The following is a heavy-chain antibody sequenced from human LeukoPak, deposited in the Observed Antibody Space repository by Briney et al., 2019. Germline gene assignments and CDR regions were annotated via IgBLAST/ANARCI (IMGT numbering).Heavy chain of an antibody. D-gene: IGHD6-19*01. CDR3: AKGASSGWFSTFEY. V-gene: IGHV3-23*01. J-gene: IGHJ4*02. Sequence: PGGSLRLSCVGSGFTFNNYAMSWVRQAPGRGLEWVSAISGSGFTTYYADSVKGRFTISRDSSETTLYLQLNSLGAEDTAVYYCAKGASSGWFSTFEYWGQGVLVTVSS. CDR1: GFTFNNYA. CDR2: ISGSGFTT.